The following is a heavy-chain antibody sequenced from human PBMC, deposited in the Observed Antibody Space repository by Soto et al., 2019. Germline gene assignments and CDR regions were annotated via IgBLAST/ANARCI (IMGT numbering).Heavy chain of an antibody. CDR3: AKGVVGATVMYGMDV. D-gene: IGHD1-26*01. Sequence: EVQLLESGGGLVQPGGSLRLSCAASGFTFSSYAMSWVRQAPGKGLEWVSAISGSGGSTYYADSVKGRFTISRDNSXXALYLQMSSLRAEDTAVYYCAKGVVGATVMYGMDVWGQGTTVTVSS. J-gene: IGHJ6*02. V-gene: IGHV3-23*01. CDR1: GFTFSSYA. CDR2: ISGSGGST.